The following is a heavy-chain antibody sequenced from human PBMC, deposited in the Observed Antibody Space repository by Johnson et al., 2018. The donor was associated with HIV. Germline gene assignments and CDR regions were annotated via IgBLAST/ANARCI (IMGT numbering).Heavy chain of an antibody. CDR3: ARDSGKKRSSSPGPDAFDV. CDR2: IYSGGTT. D-gene: IGHD6-6*01. J-gene: IGHJ3*01. CDR1: GFSVSSNY. Sequence: VQLVESGGGLIQPGGSLRLSCAASGFSVSSNYMSWVRQAPGKGLEWVSVIYSGGTTYYADSVKGRFTISRDKSNNTLDLQMNSLRAEDTAVYYCARDSGKKRSSSPGPDAFDVWGQGTMVTVSS. V-gene: IGHV3-53*01.